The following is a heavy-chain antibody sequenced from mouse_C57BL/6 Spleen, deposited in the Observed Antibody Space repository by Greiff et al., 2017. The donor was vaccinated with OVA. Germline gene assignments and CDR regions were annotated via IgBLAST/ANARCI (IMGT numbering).Heavy chain of an antibody. CDR3: VRHASDYGNPFDY. J-gene: IGHJ2*01. CDR2: IRSKSNNYAT. Sequence: EVHLVESGGGLVQPKGSLKLSCAASGFSFNTYAMNWVRQAPGKGLEWVARIRSKSNNYATYYADSVKDRFTISRDDSESMLYLQMNNLKTEDTAMYYCVRHASDYGNPFDYWGQGTTLTVSS. V-gene: IGHV10-1*01. D-gene: IGHD2-1*01. CDR1: GFSFNTYA.